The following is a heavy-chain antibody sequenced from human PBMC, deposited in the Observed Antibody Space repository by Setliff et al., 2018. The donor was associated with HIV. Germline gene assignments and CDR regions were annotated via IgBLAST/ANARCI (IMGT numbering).Heavy chain of an antibody. CDR1: GGSISSSSYY. D-gene: IGHD6-13*01. V-gene: IGHV4-39*01. CDR3: ARALAAAGPGYYYSYFDS. J-gene: IGHJ4*02. CDR2: IYYSGST. Sequence: SETLSLTCTVSGGSISSSSYYWGWIRQPPGKGLEWIGSIYYSGSTYYNPSLKSRVTISVDTSKNQFSLKLSSVTAADTAVYYCARALAAAGPGYYYSYFDSLGQGTVVTVSS.